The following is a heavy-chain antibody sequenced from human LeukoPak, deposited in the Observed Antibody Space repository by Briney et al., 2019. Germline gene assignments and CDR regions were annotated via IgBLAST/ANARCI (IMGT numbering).Heavy chain of an antibody. Sequence: GGSLRLSCAASGFTFSSYGMHWVRQAPGKGLEWVALIWYDGNNKYYADSVKGRFTISRDNSKNTLYLQLNSLRAEDTAVYYCARQHCSGGDCYFFDWGQGTLVTISS. CDR2: IWYDGNNK. CDR1: GFTFSSYG. CDR3: ARQHCSGGDCYFFD. V-gene: IGHV3-33*01. J-gene: IGHJ4*02. D-gene: IGHD2-15*01.